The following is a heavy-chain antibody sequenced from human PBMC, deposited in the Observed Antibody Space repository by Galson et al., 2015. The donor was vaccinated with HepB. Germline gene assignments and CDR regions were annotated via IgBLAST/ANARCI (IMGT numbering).Heavy chain of an antibody. CDR2: ASFDGSNR. CDR1: GFTLTSHG. J-gene: IGHJ6*02. D-gene: IGHD1-26*01. CDR3: ARDLVSGSYSGYFYGMDV. Sequence: SLRLSCAASGFTLTSHGLHWVRQAPGKGLEWVALASFDGSNRDYADSVKGRFTISRDNPTKTLYLQMNSLRPEDTAVYYCARDLVSGSYSGYFYGMDVWGQGTTVTVSS. V-gene: IGHV3-30*03.